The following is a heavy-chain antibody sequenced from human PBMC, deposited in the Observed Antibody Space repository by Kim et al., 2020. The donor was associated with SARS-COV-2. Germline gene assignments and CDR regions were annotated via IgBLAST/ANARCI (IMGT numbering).Heavy chain of an antibody. V-gene: IGHV3-9*01. J-gene: IGHJ6*02. D-gene: IGHD3-9*01. CDR3: AKDRLTGYYFSSGMDV. CDR2: ISWKSGSI. Sequence: GGSLRLSCAASGFTFDDYAMHWVRQAPGKGLEWVSTISWKSGSIGYADSVKGRFTISRDSAKNSLYLQMNSLRPEDTALYYCAKDRLTGYYFSSGMDVWGQGTTVTVSS. CDR1: GFTFDDYA.